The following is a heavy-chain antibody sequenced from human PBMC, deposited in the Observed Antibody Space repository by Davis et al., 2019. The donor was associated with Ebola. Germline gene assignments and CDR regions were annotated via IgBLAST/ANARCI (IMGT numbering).Heavy chain of an antibody. J-gene: IGHJ5*02. Sequence: GGSLRLSCAASGFTFSDYYMSWIRQAPGKGLEWVSYISSSGSTIYYADSVKGRFTISRDNAKNSLYLQMNSLRAEDTALYYCARSITGTYNWFDPWGQGTLVTVSS. CDR3: ARSITGTYNWFDP. CDR2: ISSSGSTI. V-gene: IGHV3-11*01. D-gene: IGHD1-7*01. CDR1: GFTFSDYY.